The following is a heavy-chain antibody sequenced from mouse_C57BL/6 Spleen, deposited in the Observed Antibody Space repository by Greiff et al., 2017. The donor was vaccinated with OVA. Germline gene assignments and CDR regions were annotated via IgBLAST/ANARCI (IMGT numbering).Heavy chain of an antibody. V-gene: IGHV1-26*01. J-gene: IGHJ2*01. D-gene: IGHD2-5*01. CDR3: ARGGYSNLDY. Sequence: VQLQQSGPELVKPGASVKISCKASGYTFTDYYMNWVKQSHGKSLEWIGDINPNNGGTSYNQKFKGKATLTVDKSSSTAYMELRSLTSEDSAVYYCARGGYSNLDYWGQGTTLTVSS. CDR2: INPNNGGT. CDR1: GYTFTDYY.